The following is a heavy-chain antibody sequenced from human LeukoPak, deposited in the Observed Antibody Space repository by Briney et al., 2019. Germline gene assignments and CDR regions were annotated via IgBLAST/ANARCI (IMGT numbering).Heavy chain of an antibody. D-gene: IGHD6-19*01. CDR1: GGSISSSSYY. CDR3: ASPLSSGWSEFDY. Sequence: PSETLSLTCTVSGGSISSSSYYWGWIRQPPGKGLEWIGSIYYSGSTYYNPSLKSRVPISVDTSKNQFSLKLSSVTAADTAVYYCASPLSSGWSEFDYWGQGTLVTVSS. CDR2: IYYSGST. V-gene: IGHV4-39*01. J-gene: IGHJ4*02.